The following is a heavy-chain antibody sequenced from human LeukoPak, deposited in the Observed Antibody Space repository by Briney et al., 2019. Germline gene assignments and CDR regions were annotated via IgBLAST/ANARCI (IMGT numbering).Heavy chain of an antibody. CDR2: INHSGST. CDR1: GGSFSGYS. J-gene: IGHJ4*02. D-gene: IGHD5-18*01. Sequence: PSETLSLTCAVYGGSFSGYSWSWIRQPPGKGLEWIGEINHSGSTNYNPSLKSRVTISVDTSKNQFSLKLSSVTAADTAVYYCARGRSYGVWGQGTLVTVSS. CDR3: ARGRSYGV. V-gene: IGHV4-34*01.